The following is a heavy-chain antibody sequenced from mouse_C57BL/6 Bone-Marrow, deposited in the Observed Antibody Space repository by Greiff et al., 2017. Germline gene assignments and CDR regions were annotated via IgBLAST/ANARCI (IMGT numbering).Heavy chain of an antibody. V-gene: IGHV14-3*01. J-gene: IGHJ4*01. CDR3: ARIPITTRINYYAMDY. CDR2: IDPANGNT. CDR1: GFNIKNTY. D-gene: IGHD1-1*01. Sequence: VQLQQSVAELVRPGASVKLSCTASGFNIKNTYMHWVKQRPEQGLEWIGRIDPANGNTKYAPKFQGNATITADTSSNTAYLQLSSLTSEDTAIYYCARIPITTRINYYAMDYWGQGTSVTVSS.